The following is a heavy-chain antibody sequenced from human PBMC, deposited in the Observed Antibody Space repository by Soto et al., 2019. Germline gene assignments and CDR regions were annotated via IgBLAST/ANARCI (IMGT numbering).Heavy chain of an antibody. CDR2: ISYDGSNK. J-gene: IGHJ4*02. V-gene: IGHV3-30*18. Sequence: QVQLVESGGGVVQPGRSLRLSCAASGFTFSSYGMHWVRQAPGQGLEWVAVISYDGSNKYYADSVKGRFTISRDNSKNTLYLQMNSLRAEDTAVYYCAKVLDSSGWPQPDYWGQGTLVTVSP. D-gene: IGHD6-19*01. CDR3: AKVLDSSGWPQPDY. CDR1: GFTFSSYG.